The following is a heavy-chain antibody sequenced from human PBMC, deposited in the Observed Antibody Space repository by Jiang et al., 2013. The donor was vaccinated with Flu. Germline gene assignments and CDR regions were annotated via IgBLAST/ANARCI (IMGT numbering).Heavy chain of an antibody. J-gene: IGHJ6*02. Sequence: QSGSELKKPGASVKVSCKASGYTFPSYALNWVRRAPGQGLEWMGWINTNSENPTYAQGFTGRFVFSLDTSVSTAYLQISSLKAEDTAVYYCAMRQSTAAAGFAMDVWGQGTTVIVSS. V-gene: IGHV7-4-1*02. CDR1: GYTFPSYA. D-gene: IGHD6-13*01. CDR2: INTNSENP. CDR3: AMRQSTAAAGFAMDV.